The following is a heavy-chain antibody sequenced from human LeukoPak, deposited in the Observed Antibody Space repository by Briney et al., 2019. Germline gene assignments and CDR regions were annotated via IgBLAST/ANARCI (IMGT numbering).Heavy chain of an antibody. J-gene: IGHJ4*02. CDR1: GYRFISNY. Sequence: ASVKVSCKASGYRFISNYIQWVRQAPGLGPEWIGWMHPGNGNTRYAEKFQGRVTMTRDTSINPAYMDLSSLRSDDTAVYYCAREGSYCVGGDCYSFDFWGQGTQITVSS. CDR3: AREGSYCVGGDCYSFDF. D-gene: IGHD2-21*02. V-gene: IGHV1-2*02. CDR2: MHPGNGNT.